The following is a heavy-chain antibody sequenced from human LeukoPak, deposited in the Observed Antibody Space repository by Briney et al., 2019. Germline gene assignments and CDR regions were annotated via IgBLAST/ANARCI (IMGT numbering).Heavy chain of an antibody. D-gene: IGHD3-9*01. Sequence: TGGSLRLSCAASGFTFSSYAMHWVRQAPGKGLEWVAVISYDGSNKYYADSVKGRFTISRDNSKNTLYLQMNSLRAEDTAVYYCARDGVLDYDILTGYQYYYYGMDVWGQGTTVTVSS. CDR1: GFTFSSYA. CDR2: ISYDGSNK. J-gene: IGHJ6*02. V-gene: IGHV3-30-3*01. CDR3: ARDGVLDYDILTGYQYYYYGMDV.